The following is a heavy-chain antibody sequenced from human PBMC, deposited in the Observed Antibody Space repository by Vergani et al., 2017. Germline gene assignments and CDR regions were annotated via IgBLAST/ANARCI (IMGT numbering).Heavy chain of an antibody. V-gene: IGHV1-69*15. Sequence: QVQLVQSGAEVKKPGSSVKVSCKASGGTFSSYSISWVRQAPGQGLEWMGRIIPIFGTANYAQKFQGRVTITADESTSTAYMELSSLRSEDTAVYYCARAYDILTGSDHDAFDIWGQGTMVTVSS. CDR1: GGTFSSYS. CDR2: IIPIFGTA. D-gene: IGHD3-9*01. J-gene: IGHJ3*02. CDR3: ARAYDILTGSDHDAFDI.